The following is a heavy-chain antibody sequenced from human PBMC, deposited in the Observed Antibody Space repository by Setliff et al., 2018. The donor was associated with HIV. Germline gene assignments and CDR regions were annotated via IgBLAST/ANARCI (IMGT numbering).Heavy chain of an antibody. V-gene: IGHV4-4*07. CDR1: GGSISSYY. CDR2: IYTSGST. Sequence: SETLSLTCTVSGGSISSYYWSWIRQPAGKGLEWIGRIYTSGSTNYNPSLKSRVTMSVDTSKNQFSLKLSSVTAADTAVYYCARVAFYGPGSHDYFDHWGHGILVTVSS. CDR3: ARVAFYGPGSHDYFDH. D-gene: IGHD3-10*01. J-gene: IGHJ4*01.